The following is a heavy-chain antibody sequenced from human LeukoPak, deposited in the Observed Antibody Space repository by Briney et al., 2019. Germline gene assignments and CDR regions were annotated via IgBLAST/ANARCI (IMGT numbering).Heavy chain of an antibody. CDR3: AKDGDSKVHGYYFDY. V-gene: IGHV3-7*01. CDR1: GFTFRSYW. Sequence: GGSLRLSCEASGFTFRSYWMTWVRQAPGKGLEWVASIKRDDGSEKNYVDSVKGRFTISRDNAKNTLYLQMNSLRAEDTAVYYCAKDGDSKVHGYYFDYWGQGTMVTVSS. CDR2: IKRDDGSEK. D-gene: IGHD2-2*03. J-gene: IGHJ4*02.